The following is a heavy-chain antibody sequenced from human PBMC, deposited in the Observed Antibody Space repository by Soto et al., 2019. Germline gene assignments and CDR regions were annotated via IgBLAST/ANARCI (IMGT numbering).Heavy chain of an antibody. J-gene: IGHJ5*02. CDR2: IYWDDDK. Sequence: QITLKESGPTLVKPTQTLTLTCTFSGFSLSTTGVGVGWIRQPPGEALEWLALIYWDDDKRYSPSLKTRLTITKETSKNQVVLTMTNMDPVATATYYFAHSEFSGYNFHWFDPWGQGTLVTVSS. D-gene: IGHD5-12*01. V-gene: IGHV2-5*02. CDR1: GFSLSTTGVG. CDR3: AHSEFSGYNFHWFDP.